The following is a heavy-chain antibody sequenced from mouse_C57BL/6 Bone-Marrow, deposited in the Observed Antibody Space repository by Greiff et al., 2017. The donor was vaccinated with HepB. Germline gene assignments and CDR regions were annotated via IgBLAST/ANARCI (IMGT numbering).Heavy chain of an antibody. V-gene: IGHV14-4*01. CDR1: GFNIKDDY. D-gene: IGHD2-3*01. CDR3: TDGYYVFAY. Sequence: EVKLMESGAELVRPGASVKLSCTASGFNIKDDYMHWVKQRPEQGLEWIGWIDPENGDTEYASKFQGKATITADTSSNTAYLQLSSLTSEDTAVYYCTDGYYVFAYWGQGTLVTVSA. CDR2: IDPENGDT. J-gene: IGHJ3*01.